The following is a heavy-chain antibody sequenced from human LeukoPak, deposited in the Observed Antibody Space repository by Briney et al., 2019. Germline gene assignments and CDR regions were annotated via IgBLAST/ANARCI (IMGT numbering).Heavy chain of an antibody. V-gene: IGHV3-23*01. CDR2: ISGSGGST. CDR3: AKVVVVVVAANDAFDI. CDR1: GFTFSDYY. D-gene: IGHD2-15*01. Sequence: GGSLRLSCAASGFTFSDYYMSWIRQAPGKGLEWVSAISGSGGSTYYADSVKGRFTISRDNSKNTLYLQMNSLRAEDTAVYYCAKVVVVVVAANDAFDIWGQGTMVTVSS. J-gene: IGHJ3*02.